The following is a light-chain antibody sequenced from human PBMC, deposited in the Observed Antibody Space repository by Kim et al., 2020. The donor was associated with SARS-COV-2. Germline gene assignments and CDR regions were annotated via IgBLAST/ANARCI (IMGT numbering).Light chain of an antibody. CDR2: DAS. CDR3: KQFDDLPYT. J-gene: IGKJ2*01. CDR1: KDIGKY. Sequence: SASGGERVTIPCQASKDIGKYLNWNQKKPGKAPNLRIYDASNLQTGVPSRLSGSGSETDLTFTISGLQPEDMATYYCKQFDDLPYTFGKGTKVEI. V-gene: IGKV1-33*01.